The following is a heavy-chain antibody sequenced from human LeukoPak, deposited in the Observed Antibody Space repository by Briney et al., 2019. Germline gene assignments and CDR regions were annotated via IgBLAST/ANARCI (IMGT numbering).Heavy chain of an antibody. D-gene: IGHD2-2*01. J-gene: IGHJ4*02. Sequence: PGRSLRLSCAASGFTFDDYDMRWVRHAPGQGLEWVSGISWNGNSIDYADSVKGRFTISRDNAKNSLYLQMNSLRAEDSALYFCAKTTSGYASSFACWGQGTLVTVSS. CDR1: GFTFDDYD. V-gene: IGHV3-9*01. CDR2: ISWNGNSI. CDR3: AKTTSGYASSFAC.